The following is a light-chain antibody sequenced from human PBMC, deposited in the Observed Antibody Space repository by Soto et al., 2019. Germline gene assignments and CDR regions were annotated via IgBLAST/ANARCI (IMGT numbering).Light chain of an antibody. CDR3: QKLIT. Sequence: EIVLTQSPGTLSLSPGERATLSCRASQSVSSSYLAWYQQKPGQAPRLLIYGASSRATGIPDRFSGSGSGTDFTLTISRLEPEDFAVYYCQKLITFGQGTRLEIK. J-gene: IGKJ5*01. CDR2: GAS. V-gene: IGKV3-20*01. CDR1: QSVSSSY.